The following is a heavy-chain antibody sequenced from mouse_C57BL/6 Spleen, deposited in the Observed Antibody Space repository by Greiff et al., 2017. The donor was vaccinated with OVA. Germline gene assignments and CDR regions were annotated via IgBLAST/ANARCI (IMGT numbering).Heavy chain of an antibody. CDR2: ISNKANGSTT. CDR3: ARPFYYYGSFDY. CDR1: GFTFTDYY. D-gene: IGHD1-1*01. V-gene: IGHV7-3*01. Sequence: EVMLVESGGGLVQPGGSLSLSCAASGFTFTDYYMSWVRQPPGKALEWLGFISNKANGSTTEYSAPVKGRFTISRDNSQGILYLQMHALRAEDSATYYCARPFYYYGSFDYWGQGTSVTVSS. J-gene: IGHJ4*01.